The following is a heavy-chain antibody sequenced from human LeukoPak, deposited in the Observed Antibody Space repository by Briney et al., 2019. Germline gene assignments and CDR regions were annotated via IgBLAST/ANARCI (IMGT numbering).Heavy chain of an antibody. J-gene: IGHJ5*02. CDR2: IYYSGTT. D-gene: IGHD3-3*01. CDR3: ARSPTHDFWSGYYYFDP. V-gene: IGHV4-59*01. Sequence: SETLSLTCTVSGGSISSYYWSWIRQPPGKGLEWIGYIYYSGTTNYNPSLKSRVTISVDTSKNQFSLKLSSVTAADTAVYFCARSPTHDFWSGYYYFDPWGQGTLVTVSS. CDR1: GGSISSYY.